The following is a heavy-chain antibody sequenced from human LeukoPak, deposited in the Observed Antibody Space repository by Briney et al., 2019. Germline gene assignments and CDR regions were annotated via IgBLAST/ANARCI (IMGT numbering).Heavy chain of an antibody. D-gene: IGHD5-12*01. Sequence: GRSLRLSCAASGFTFSNHAIHWVRQAPGKGLEGVGVITYDGVNEYYVDSVKGRFSISRDNSKNTLSLQMNSLRAEDTAVYYCARVRHSGYEYILDYWGQGTLVTVSS. CDR3: ARVRHSGYEYILDY. V-gene: IGHV3-30*04. CDR1: GFTFSNHA. CDR2: ITYDGVNE. J-gene: IGHJ4*02.